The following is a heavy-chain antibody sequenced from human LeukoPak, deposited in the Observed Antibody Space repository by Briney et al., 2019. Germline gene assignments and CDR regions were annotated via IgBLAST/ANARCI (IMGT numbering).Heavy chain of an antibody. CDR3: ARDFCSGGSCYPDAFDI. CDR2: IWYDGTNT. CDR1: GFIFSSYA. V-gene: IGHV3-33*08. Sequence: GGSLRLSCAVSGFIFSSYAMSWLRQAPGKGLEWVAVIWYDGTNTYYADSVKGRFTISRDNSKNTLYLQMNSLRAEDTAVYYCARDFCSGGSCYPDAFDIWGQGTMVTVSS. D-gene: IGHD2-15*01. J-gene: IGHJ3*02.